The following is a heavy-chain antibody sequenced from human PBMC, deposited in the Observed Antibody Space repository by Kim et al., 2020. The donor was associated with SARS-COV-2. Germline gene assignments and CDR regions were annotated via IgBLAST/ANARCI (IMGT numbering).Heavy chain of an antibody. CDR3: TRPVSSPYNWVDP. CDR2: IRSKANSYAT. J-gene: IGHJ5*02. V-gene: IGHV3-73*01. Sequence: GGSLRLSCAASGFTFSGSAMHWVRQASGKGLEWVGRIRSKANSYATAYAASVKGRFTISRDDSKNTAYLQMNSLKTEDTAVYYCTRPVSSPYNWVDPWGQGTLVTVSS. CDR1: GFTFSGSA.